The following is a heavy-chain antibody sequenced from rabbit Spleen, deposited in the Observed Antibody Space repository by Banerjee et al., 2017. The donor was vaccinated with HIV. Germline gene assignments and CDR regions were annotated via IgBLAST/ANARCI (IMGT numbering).Heavy chain of an antibody. V-gene: IGHV1S40*01. D-gene: IGHD4-2*01. CDR3: ARDAAGREDFNL. CDR2: IAGSSSGFT. Sequence: QSLEESGGGLVQPEGSLTLTCKASGFSFSSSDYICWVRQAPGKGLEWISCIAGSSSGFTYSATWATGRFTISKTSSTTVTLQMTSLTVADTATYFCARDAAGREDFNLWGQGTLVTVS. CDR1: GFSFSSSDY. J-gene: IGHJ4*01.